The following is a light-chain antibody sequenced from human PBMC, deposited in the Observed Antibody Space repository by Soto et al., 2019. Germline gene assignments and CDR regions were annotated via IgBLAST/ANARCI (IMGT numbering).Light chain of an antibody. Sequence: DIKMNQSPSTLSASVGDTVTVTCRASQSVSGWLAWYQQKPGEATKLLIYDASALPLGDPSRFSGIGTRPKISLTTASLQPDDITTYYCQQYETFSVPYCPGHKFEMKRTF. V-gene: IGKV1-5*01. J-gene: IGKJ2*01. CDR3: QQYETFSVPYCPGHKFEMKRT. CDR1: QSVSGW. CDR2: DAS.